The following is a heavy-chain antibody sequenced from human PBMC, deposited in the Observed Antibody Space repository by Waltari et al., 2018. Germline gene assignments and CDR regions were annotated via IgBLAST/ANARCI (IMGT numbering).Heavy chain of an antibody. D-gene: IGHD5-12*01. J-gene: IGHJ5*02. Sequence: QLQLQESGPGLVKPSETLSLTCTVSGDSISSSSYYWGWIRQSPGKGLEWIGSIYYSGSTYYNPTLKSRVTISGDTSKNQFSLKLSSVTAADTAVYYCARHWKKSGYRFDPWGQGTLVTVSS. CDR2: IYYSGST. CDR3: ARHWKKSGYRFDP. CDR1: GDSISSSSYY. V-gene: IGHV4-39*01.